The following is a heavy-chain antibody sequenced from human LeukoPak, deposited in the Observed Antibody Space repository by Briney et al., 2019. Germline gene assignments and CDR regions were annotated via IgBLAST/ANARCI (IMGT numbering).Heavy chain of an antibody. D-gene: IGHD3-3*01. V-gene: IGHV4-39*07. CDR1: GGSLSSNYY. CDR2: MYYSGST. Sequence: SETLSLTCTVSGGSLSSNYYWGWIRQPPGKGLEWIGSMYYSGSTYYNPSLKSRVTISVDTSKNQFSLKLSSVTAADTAVHYCARDWPDYDFWSGYDYWGQGTLVTVSS. CDR3: ARDWPDYDFWSGYDY. J-gene: IGHJ4*02.